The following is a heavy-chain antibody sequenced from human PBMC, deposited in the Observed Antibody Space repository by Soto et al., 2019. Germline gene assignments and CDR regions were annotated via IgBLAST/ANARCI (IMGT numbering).Heavy chain of an antibody. Sequence: EVQLLESGGGLVQPGGSLRLSCAASGFTFSSYAMSWVRQAPGKGLEWVSAISGSGGSTYYADSVKGRVTISRDNSKNTLYVQMNSLRSDDTAVYYCAKDLRRYCSGGSCYDQFDYWVQGTLVTVSS. CDR2: ISGSGGST. CDR1: GFTFSSYA. D-gene: IGHD2-15*01. CDR3: AKDLRRYCSGGSCYDQFDY. J-gene: IGHJ4*02. V-gene: IGHV3-23*01.